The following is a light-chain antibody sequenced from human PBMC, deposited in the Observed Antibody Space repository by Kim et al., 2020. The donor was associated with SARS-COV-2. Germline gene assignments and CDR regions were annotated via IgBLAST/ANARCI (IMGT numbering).Light chain of an antibody. CDR2: GAS. V-gene: IGKV3-15*01. J-gene: IGKJ2*01. Sequence: VSPGERATLSCRASQSVSSNLAWYQQKPGQAPRLLIYGASTRATGIPARFSGSGSGTEFTLTISSLQSEDFEVYYCQQYNNWPPYTFGQGTKLEI. CDR3: QQYNNWPPYT. CDR1: QSVSSN.